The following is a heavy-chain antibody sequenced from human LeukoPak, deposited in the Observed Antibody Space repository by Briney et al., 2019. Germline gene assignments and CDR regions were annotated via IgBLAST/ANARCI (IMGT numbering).Heavy chain of an antibody. CDR3: ARLGLSSDCFDY. CDR1: GYRFPNYW. D-gene: IGHD3-10*02. CDR2: IYPDDSDI. V-gene: IGHV5-51*01. Sequence: KPGESLRISCKASGYRFPNYWIAWMRQKPGKGLEWMGIIYPDDSDIRYGPSFQGQVTISADKSISTAYLQWSSLKASDTAMYYCARLGLSSDCFDYWGQGTLVTVSS. J-gene: IGHJ4*02.